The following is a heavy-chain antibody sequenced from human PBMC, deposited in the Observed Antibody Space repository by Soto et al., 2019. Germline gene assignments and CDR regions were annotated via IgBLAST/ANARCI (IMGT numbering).Heavy chain of an antibody. CDR2: IIPIFGTA. CDR3: ARDYYDSSGYYPAS. Sequence: SVKVSCKASGGTFSSYAISWVRQAPGQGLEWMGGIIPIFGTANYAQKFQGRVTITADESTSTAYMELSSLRSEDTAVYYCARDYYDSSGYYPASWGQGKMVTVSS. D-gene: IGHD3-22*01. CDR1: GGTFSSYA. J-gene: IGHJ3*01. V-gene: IGHV1-69*13.